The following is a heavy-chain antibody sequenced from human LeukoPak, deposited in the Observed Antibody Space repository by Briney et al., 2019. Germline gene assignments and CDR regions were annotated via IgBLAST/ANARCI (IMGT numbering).Heavy chain of an antibody. CDR2: IYTGGIT. Sequence: SETLSLTCTVSGDSISSYYRSWIRQPAGKGLEWIGRIYTGGITNYNPSLKSRVTMSVDTSKNQFSLKLSSVTAADTAVFYCAREGYSSGWYRGYFDFWGRGTLVTVSS. V-gene: IGHV4-4*07. D-gene: IGHD6-19*01. CDR3: AREGYSSGWYRGYFDF. CDR1: GDSISSYY. J-gene: IGHJ2*01.